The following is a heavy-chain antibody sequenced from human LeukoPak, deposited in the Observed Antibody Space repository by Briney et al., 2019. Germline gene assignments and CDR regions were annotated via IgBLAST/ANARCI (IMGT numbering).Heavy chain of an antibody. CDR3: ASSYYDILTGLTYYFDY. D-gene: IGHD3-9*01. CDR1: GGSISSSSYY. J-gene: IGHJ4*02. V-gene: IGHV4-39*07. CDR2: IYYSGST. Sequence: SETLSLTCTVSGGSISSSSYYWGWIRQPPGKGLEWIGSIYYSGSTYYNPSLKSRVTISVDTSKNQFSLKLSSVTAADTAVYYCASSYYDILTGLTYYFDYWGQGTLVTVSS.